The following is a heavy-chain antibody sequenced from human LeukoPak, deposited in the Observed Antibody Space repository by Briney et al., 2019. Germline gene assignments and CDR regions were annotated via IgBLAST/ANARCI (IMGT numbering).Heavy chain of an antibody. V-gene: IGHV4-30-4*08. Sequence: SETLSLTCTVSGGSISSGDYYWRWIRQPPGKGLEWIGYIYYSGSTYYNPSLKSRVTISVDTSKNQFSLKLSSVTAADTAVYYCARAGSIYDFWSGYFRGRPPYYYYMDVWGKGTTVTVSS. J-gene: IGHJ6*03. D-gene: IGHD3-3*01. CDR1: GGSISSGDYY. CDR3: ARAGSIYDFWSGYFRGRPPYYYYMDV. CDR2: IYYSGST.